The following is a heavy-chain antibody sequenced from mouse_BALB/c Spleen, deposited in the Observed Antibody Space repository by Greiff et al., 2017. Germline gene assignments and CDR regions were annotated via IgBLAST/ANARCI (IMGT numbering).Heavy chain of an antibody. CDR1: GFSLTSYG. CDR3: ARNTLCYGRSGDFDY. Sequence: QVQLKESGPGLVQPSQSLSITCTVSGFSLTSYGVHWVRQSPGKGLEWLGVIWSGGSTDYNAAFISRLSISKDNSKSQVFFKMNSLQANDTAIYYCARNTLCYGRSGDFDYWGQGTTLTVSS. J-gene: IGHJ2*01. CDR2: IWSGGST. D-gene: IGHD1-2*01. V-gene: IGHV2-2*02.